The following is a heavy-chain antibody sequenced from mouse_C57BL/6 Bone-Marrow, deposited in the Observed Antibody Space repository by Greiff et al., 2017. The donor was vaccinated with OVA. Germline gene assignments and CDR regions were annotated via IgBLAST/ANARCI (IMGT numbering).Heavy chain of an antibody. V-gene: IGHV1-82*01. CDR3: ARGAYYYGSYWYFDV. J-gene: IGHJ1*03. Sequence: QVQLQQSGPELVKPGASVKISCKASGYAFSSSWMNWVKQRPGKGLEWIGRIYPGDGDTNYNGKFKGKATLTADKSSSTAYMQLSSLTSEDSAVYFCARGAYYYGSYWYFDVWGTGTTVTVSS. CDR1: GYAFSSSW. CDR2: IYPGDGDT. D-gene: IGHD1-1*01.